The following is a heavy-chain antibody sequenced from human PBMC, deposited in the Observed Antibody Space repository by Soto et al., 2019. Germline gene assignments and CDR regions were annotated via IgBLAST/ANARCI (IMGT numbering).Heavy chain of an antibody. Sequence: ASVKVSCKASGGTFSSYTISWVRQAPGQGLEWMGRIIPILGIASYAQKFQGRVTITADKSTSTAYMELSSLRSEDTAVYYCARERMVADKYNWFDPWGQGTLVTVAS. J-gene: IGHJ5*02. CDR3: ARERMVADKYNWFDP. CDR1: GGTFSSYT. V-gene: IGHV1-69*04. CDR2: IIPILGIA. D-gene: IGHD6-19*01.